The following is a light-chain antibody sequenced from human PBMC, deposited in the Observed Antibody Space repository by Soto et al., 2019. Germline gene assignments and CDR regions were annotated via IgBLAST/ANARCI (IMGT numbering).Light chain of an antibody. CDR2: GAS. CDR1: QSVSNY. V-gene: IGKV3-20*01. J-gene: IGKJ5*01. CDR3: QQYDNSPIT. Sequence: IVLTQSPATLSLSPGERATLSCRASQSVSNYLAWYQQKPGQAPRLLISGASSRATGIPDRFSGSGSATDFTLTITRLEPEDFALYYCQQYDNSPITFGQGTRLEI.